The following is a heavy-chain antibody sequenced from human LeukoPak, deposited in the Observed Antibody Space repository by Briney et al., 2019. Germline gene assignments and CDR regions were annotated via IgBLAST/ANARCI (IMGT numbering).Heavy chain of an antibody. V-gene: IGHV5-10-1*01. D-gene: IGHD6-19*01. CDR3: ARLSSKQWLVHPVDY. J-gene: IGHJ4*02. CDR2: IDPSDSYT. Sequence: GESLRISCKGSGYSFTSYWISWVRQMPGKGLEWMGRIDPSDSYTNYSPSLQGHVTISADKSISTAYLQWSSLKASDTAMYYCARLSSKQWLVHPVDYWGQGTLVTVSS. CDR1: GYSFTSYW.